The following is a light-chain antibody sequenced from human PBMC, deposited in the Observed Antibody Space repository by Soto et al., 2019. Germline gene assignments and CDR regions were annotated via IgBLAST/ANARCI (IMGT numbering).Light chain of an antibody. Sequence: QPVLTQPPSVSGAPGQRVTISCTGSSSNIGAGYDVHWYQHLPGTAPKLLIYGNTNRPSGVPDRFSGSKSGTSASLAIAGLQAEDEADYYCQSYDSSLSSSVFGGGTKVTVL. J-gene: IGLJ3*02. V-gene: IGLV1-40*01. CDR2: GNT. CDR3: QSYDSSLSSSV. CDR1: SSNIGAGYD.